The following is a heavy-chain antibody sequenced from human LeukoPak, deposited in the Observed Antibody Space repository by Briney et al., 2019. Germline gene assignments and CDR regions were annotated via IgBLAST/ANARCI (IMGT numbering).Heavy chain of an antibody. Sequence: SGAALVKPTQTLSLTCTLSGVSDSTTGMCVSGIRQPPGKALERLPHPDSDDDTYYSTPLKTRLTISKDTCKNQVVLSMTNMDPVDTATYYCARTARQYYDSSGYNIGYYYMDVWGKGTTVTVSS. J-gene: IGHJ6*03. D-gene: IGHD3-22*01. CDR2: PDSDDDT. CDR3: ARTARQYYDSSGYNIGYYYMDV. V-gene: IGHV2-70*01. CDR1: GVSDSTTGMC.